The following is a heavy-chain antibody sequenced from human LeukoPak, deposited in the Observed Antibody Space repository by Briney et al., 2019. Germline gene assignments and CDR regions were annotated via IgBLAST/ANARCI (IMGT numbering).Heavy chain of an antibody. Sequence: GRSLRLSCAASGFTFSSYAMHWVRQAPGKGLEWVAVISYDGSNKYYADSVKGRFTISRDNSKNTLYLQMNSLRAEDTAVYYCARDYYDFWSGYSAHDAFDIWGQGTMVTVSS. CDR2: ISYDGSNK. D-gene: IGHD3-3*01. J-gene: IGHJ3*02. CDR1: GFTFSSYA. V-gene: IGHV3-30-3*01. CDR3: ARDYYDFWSGYSAHDAFDI.